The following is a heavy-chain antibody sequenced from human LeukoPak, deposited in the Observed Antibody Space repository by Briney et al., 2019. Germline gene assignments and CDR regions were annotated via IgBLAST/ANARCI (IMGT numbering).Heavy chain of an antibody. CDR2: ISYDGSNK. D-gene: IGHD2-21*02. Sequence: PGRSLRLSCAASGFTFSSYGMHWVRQAPGKGLEWVAVISYDGSNKYYADSVKGRFTISRDNSKNTLYLQMNSLRAEDTAVYYCARDSVTASPFDYWGQGTLVTVSS. CDR3: ARDSVTASPFDY. V-gene: IGHV3-30*03. CDR1: GFTFSSYG. J-gene: IGHJ4*02.